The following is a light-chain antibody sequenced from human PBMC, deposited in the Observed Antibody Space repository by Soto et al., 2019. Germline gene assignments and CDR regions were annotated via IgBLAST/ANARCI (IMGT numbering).Light chain of an antibody. CDR3: KQRSNWPRT. V-gene: IGKV3-11*01. CDR2: DVS. J-gene: IGKJ1*01. Sequence: IVLTQSPATLSLSPGQTATPSCRRSQNISSYLIWYQQKPGQAPRLLIYDVSNRATGIPARFSGSGSGTDFTLTISSLEPEDFAVYSCKQRSNWPRTFGKGTKVDIK. CDR1: QNISSY.